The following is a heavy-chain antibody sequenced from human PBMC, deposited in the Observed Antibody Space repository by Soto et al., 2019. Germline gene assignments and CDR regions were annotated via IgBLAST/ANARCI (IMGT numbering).Heavy chain of an antibody. D-gene: IGHD2-2*01. V-gene: IGHV4-34*01. CDR1: DGSLNGYF. Sequence: SETLSLTCGVNDGSLNGYFWSWIRQSPGKGLEWIGEINPSGSTSHNPSLKSRVTLSIDTSKNQFSLRLSSVTAADMAIYYCARRGRYCSSRNSCSFYFDSWVPGTLVTVSS. CDR3: ARRGRYCSSRNSCSFYFDS. CDR2: INPSGST. J-gene: IGHJ4*02.